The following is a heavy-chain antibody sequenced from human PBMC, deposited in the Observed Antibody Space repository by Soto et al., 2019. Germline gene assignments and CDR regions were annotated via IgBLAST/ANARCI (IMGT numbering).Heavy chain of an antibody. Sequence: GGSLRLSCAASGFTFKNYAMTWVRQAPGKGLEWVSAISGSSGYIYYADSVKGRFTISRDNAKNSLYLQMNSLRAEDTAVYYCARDLGPEDYGMDVWGQGTTVTVSS. D-gene: IGHD7-27*01. J-gene: IGHJ6*02. CDR2: ISGSSGYI. V-gene: IGHV3-21*01. CDR3: ARDLGPEDYGMDV. CDR1: GFTFKNYA.